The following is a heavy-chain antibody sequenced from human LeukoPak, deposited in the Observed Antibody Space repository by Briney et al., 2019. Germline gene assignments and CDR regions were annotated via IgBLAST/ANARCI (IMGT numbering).Heavy chain of an antibody. V-gene: IGHV4-39*01. Sequence: SETLSLTCTVSGGSISSSSYYWGWVRQPPGKGLEWIGSIYYSGSTYYNPSLKSRVTISVDTSKNQFSLKLSSVTAADTAVYYCARRSGYDRIDYWGQGTLVTVSS. J-gene: IGHJ4*02. D-gene: IGHD5-12*01. CDR1: GGSISSSSYY. CDR2: IYYSGST. CDR3: ARRSGYDRIDY.